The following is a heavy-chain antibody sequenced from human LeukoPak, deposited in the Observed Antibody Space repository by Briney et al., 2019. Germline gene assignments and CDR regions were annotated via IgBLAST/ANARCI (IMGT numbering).Heavy chain of an antibody. CDR2: MSPNSGDT. J-gene: IGHJ4*02. CDR3: ARGPPNWGYDY. D-gene: IGHD7-27*01. CDR1: GYTFTSYD. Sequence: ASVKVSCKASGYTFTSYDFNWVRQATGQRPEWMGWMSPNSGDTGYAQKFQDRVTMARNTSISTAYMELSSLRSDDTAVYYCARGPPNWGYDYWGPGTLVTVSS. V-gene: IGHV1-8*01.